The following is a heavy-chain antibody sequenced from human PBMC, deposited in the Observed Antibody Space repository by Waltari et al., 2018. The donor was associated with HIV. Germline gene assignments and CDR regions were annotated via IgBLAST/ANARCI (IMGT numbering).Heavy chain of an antibody. D-gene: IGHD6-19*01. CDR2: IGSLQNFT. V-gene: IGHV3-21*01. Sequence: EVILVESGGGLVRPGGSLRLSCAASGFRFTDYNMNWVRQGPGKGLEWVASIGSLQNFTQYADSVKGRFTVSRDNARNSLYLQMNSLTAEDTAVYYCARGPPSGWSWFDPWGQGTLVTVSS. CDR1: GFRFTDYN. J-gene: IGHJ5*02. CDR3: ARGPPSGWSWFDP.